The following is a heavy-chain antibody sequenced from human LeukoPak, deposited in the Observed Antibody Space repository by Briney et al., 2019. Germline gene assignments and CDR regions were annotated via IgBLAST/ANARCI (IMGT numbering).Heavy chain of an antibody. Sequence: ASVKVSCKASGGTFSSYAISWVRQAPGQGLEWMGGIIPIFGTANYAQKFQGRVTITADESTSTAYMELSSLRSEDTAVYYCASSNMLYPRVLADWGQGTLATVSS. J-gene: IGHJ4*02. V-gene: IGHV1-69*13. D-gene: IGHD2-8*01. CDR3: ASSNMLYPRVLAD. CDR2: IIPIFGTA. CDR1: GGTFSSYA.